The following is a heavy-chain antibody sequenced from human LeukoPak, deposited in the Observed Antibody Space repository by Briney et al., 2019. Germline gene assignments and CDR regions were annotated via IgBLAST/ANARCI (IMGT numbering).Heavy chain of an antibody. D-gene: IGHD3-10*01. CDR3: ARDRITMVRGVMQNEFDP. CDR1: GGSISSGDYY. CDR2: IYYSGST. V-gene: IGHV4-30-4*08. Sequence: SQTLSLTCTVSGGSISSGDYYWSWIRQPPGKGLEWIGYIYYSGSTSYNPSLKSRVTISVDTSKNQFSLKLSSVTAADTAVYYCARDRITMVRGVMQNEFDPWGQGTLVTVSS. J-gene: IGHJ5*02.